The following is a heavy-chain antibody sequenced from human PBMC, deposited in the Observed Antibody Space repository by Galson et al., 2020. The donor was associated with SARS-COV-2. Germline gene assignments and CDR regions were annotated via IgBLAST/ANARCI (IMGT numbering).Heavy chain of an antibody. V-gene: IGHV4-59*01. CDR2: IYYSGST. CDR1: GGSISSYY. CDR3: ARDLRYCSSTSCYPAYMDV. J-gene: IGHJ6*03. D-gene: IGHD2-2*01. Sequence: SATLSLTCTVSGGSISSYYWRWIRQPPGKGLEWIGYIYYSGSTNYNPSLKSRVTISVDTSKNQFSLKLSSVTAADTAVYYCARDLRYCSSTSCYPAYMDVWGKGTTVTVSS.